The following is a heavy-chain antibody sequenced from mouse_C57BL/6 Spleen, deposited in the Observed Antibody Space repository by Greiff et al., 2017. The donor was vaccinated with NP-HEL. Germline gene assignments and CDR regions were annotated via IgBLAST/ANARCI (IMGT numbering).Heavy chain of an antibody. V-gene: IGHV1-39*01. CDR3: AREKYCNYLCFDY. CDR2: INPNYGAT. D-gene: IGHD2-10*02. J-gene: IGHJ2*01. Sequence: EVQLQQPGPELVKPGASVKISCKASGYSFTGYNMNWVKQSNGQGLEWIGVINPNYGATSYNQKFKGKATMTVDQSSSTAYMQLISLTSEDSAVYYCAREKYCNYLCFDYWGQGTTLTVSS. CDR1: GYSFTGYN.